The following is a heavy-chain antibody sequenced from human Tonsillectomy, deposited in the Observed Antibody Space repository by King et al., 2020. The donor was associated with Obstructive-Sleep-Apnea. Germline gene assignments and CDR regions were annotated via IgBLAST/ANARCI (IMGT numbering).Heavy chain of an antibody. J-gene: IGHJ4*02. CDR1: GFIFSSYA. CDR2: ISGGSGGST. Sequence: VQLVESGGGLVQPGGSLRLSCAASGFIFSSYAMTWVRQAPGKGLEWVSSISGGSGGSTYYADSVKDRFTISRENSKNTLYLQMNSLRAEDTAVYYCAKAPYDILTGYYIYFDYWGQGTLVTVSS. V-gene: IGHV3-23*04. D-gene: IGHD3-9*01. CDR3: AKAPYDILTGYYIYFDY.